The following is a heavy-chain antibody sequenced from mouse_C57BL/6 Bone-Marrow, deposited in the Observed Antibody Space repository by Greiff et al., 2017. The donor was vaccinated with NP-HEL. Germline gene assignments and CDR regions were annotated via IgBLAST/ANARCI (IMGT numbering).Heavy chain of an antibody. V-gene: IGHV1-85*01. J-gene: IGHJ4*01. Sequence: VMLVESGPELVKPGASVKLSCKASGYTFTSYDINWVKQRPGPGLEWIGWIYPRDGSTKYNEKFKGKATLTVDTSSSTAYMELHSLTSEDSAVYFCARYAVDYWGQGTSVTVSS. CDR2: IYPRDGST. CDR3: ARYAVDY. CDR1: GYTFTSYD.